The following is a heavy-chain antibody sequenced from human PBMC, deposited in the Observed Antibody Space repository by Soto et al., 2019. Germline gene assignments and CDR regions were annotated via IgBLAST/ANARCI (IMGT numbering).Heavy chain of an antibody. CDR1: GDSISSSGYY. Sequence: QLQLLESGPGLVKPSETLSLTCTVSGDSISSSGYYWAWIRQPPGKGLEWIGSIYYDGTTYYNSSLKSRVTISGDTSKNQFSLKLTSVTAADTAVYYCARPRTYNKYGRSFYGVDVWGQGTTVTVSS. J-gene: IGHJ6*02. CDR3: ARPRTYNKYGRSFYGVDV. D-gene: IGHD4-4*01. CDR2: IYYDGTT. V-gene: IGHV4-39*01.